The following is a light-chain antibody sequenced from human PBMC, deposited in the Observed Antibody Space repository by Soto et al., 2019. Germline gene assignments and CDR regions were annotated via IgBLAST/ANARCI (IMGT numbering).Light chain of an antibody. CDR3: QQYGSLPCS. CDR2: GAS. J-gene: IGKJ2*02. Sequence: EIVLTQSPGTLSLSPGERATLFCRASQSVSSSYLAWYQHKPGQAPRLLIYGASRMATGIPDRFSGSGSVTDFKLTISRLETEDFAVYYLQQYGSLPCSFGQGTKLEIK. CDR1: QSVSSSY. V-gene: IGKV3-20*01.